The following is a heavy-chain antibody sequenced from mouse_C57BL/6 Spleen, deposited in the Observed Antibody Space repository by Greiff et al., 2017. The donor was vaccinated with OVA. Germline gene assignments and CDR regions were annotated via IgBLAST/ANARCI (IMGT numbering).Heavy chain of an antibody. CDR3: GGHVGTTVVEPFAY. Sequence: EVMLVESGGDLVKPGGSLKLSCAASGFTFSSYGMSWVRQTPDKRLEWVATISSGGSYTYYPDSVKGRFTLSRDNAKNTLYLQMSSLKSEDTAMYYWGGHVGTTVVEPFAYWGQGTLVTVSA. D-gene: IGHD1-1*01. CDR2: ISSGGSYT. CDR1: GFTFSSYG. J-gene: IGHJ3*01. V-gene: IGHV5-6*01.